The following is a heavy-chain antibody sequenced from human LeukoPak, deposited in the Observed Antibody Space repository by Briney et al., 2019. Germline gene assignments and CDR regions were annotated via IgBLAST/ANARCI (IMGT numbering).Heavy chain of an antibody. J-gene: IGHJ3*02. CDR2: IRYDGSNK. D-gene: IGHD2-15*01. Sequence: GGSLRLSCAASGFTFSSYGMHWVRQAPGKGLEWVAFIRYDGSNKYYADSVKGRFTISRDNAKNSLYLQMNSLRAEDTAVYYCAREGWCSGGSCYRDAFDIWGQGTMVTVSS. CDR1: GFTFSSYG. V-gene: IGHV3-30*02. CDR3: AREGWCSGGSCYRDAFDI.